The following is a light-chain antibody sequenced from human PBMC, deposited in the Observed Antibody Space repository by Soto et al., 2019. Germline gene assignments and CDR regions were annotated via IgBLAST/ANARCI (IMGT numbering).Light chain of an antibody. J-gene: IGLJ2*01. CDR2: EGS. CDR3: CSYAGINVV. CDR1: SSDVGSYNL. Sequence: QSALTQPASVSGSPGQSITISCTGTSSDVGSYNLVSRYQQHPGKAPKLMIYEGSKRPSGVSNRFSGSKSGNTASLTISGLQAEDEADYYCCSYAGINVVFGGGTKVTVL. V-gene: IGLV2-23*01.